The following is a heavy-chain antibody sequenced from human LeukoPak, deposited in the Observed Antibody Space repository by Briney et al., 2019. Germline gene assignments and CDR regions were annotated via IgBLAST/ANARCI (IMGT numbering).Heavy chain of an antibody. CDR3: AKGAYSYARPHLHDY. V-gene: IGHV3-23*01. CDR1: GFTFSNYA. J-gene: IGHJ4*02. Sequence: LSGGSLRLSCAASGFTFSNYAMSWVRQAPGKGLEWVSAISGSGGITYYADSVKGRFTISRDNSKNTLYLQMTSLRAEDTAVYYCAKGAYSYARPHLHDYWGQGTLVTVSS. CDR2: ISGSGGIT. D-gene: IGHD5-18*01.